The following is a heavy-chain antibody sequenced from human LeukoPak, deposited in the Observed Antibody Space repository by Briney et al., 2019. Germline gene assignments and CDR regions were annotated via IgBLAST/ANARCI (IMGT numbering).Heavy chain of an antibody. CDR1: GGSISSGGYY. CDR3: AARGSDSLYFDY. D-gene: IGHD2-21*01. Sequence: SETLSLTCTVSGGSISSGGYYWGWIRQHPGKGLERIGYIYYSGSTYYNPSLKSRVTISVDTSKNQFSLKLSSVTAADTAVYYCAARGSDSLYFDYWGQGTLVTVSS. V-gene: IGHV4-31*03. CDR2: IYYSGST. J-gene: IGHJ4*02.